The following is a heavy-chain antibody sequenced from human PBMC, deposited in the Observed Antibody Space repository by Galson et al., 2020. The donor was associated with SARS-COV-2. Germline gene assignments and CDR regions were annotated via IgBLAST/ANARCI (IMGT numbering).Heavy chain of an antibody. CDR3: ARLHYGEYAPEAFDI. V-gene: IGHV4-30-2*01. J-gene: IGHJ3*02. CDR1: RTSISSGSYS. Sequence: SETLSLTCAVPRTSISSGSYSWNWIRQPPGKGLEWIGYISHSGGTYYNPSLKSRVTISGDRSKNQFSLRLSSVTAADTAVYYCARLHYGEYAPEAFDIWGPGTRVTVAS. D-gene: IGHD4-17*01. CDR2: ISHSGGT.